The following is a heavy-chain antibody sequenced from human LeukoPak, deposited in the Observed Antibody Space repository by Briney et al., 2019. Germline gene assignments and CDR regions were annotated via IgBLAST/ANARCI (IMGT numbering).Heavy chain of an antibody. CDR3: AGTFTYYDILTGYSYYGMDV. Sequence: SDTLSLTCTVSGGSISSSSYYWGWIRQPPGKGLEWIGSIYYSGSTYYNPSLKSRVTISVDTSKNQFSLKLSSVTAADTAVYYCAGTFTYYDILTGYSYYGMDVWGQGTTVTVSS. V-gene: IGHV4-39*01. J-gene: IGHJ6*02. CDR1: GGSISSSSYY. CDR2: IYYSGST. D-gene: IGHD3-9*01.